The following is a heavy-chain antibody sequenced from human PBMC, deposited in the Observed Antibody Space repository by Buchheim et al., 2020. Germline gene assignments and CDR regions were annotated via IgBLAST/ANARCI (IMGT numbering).Heavy chain of an antibody. J-gene: IGHJ4*02. Sequence: QVQLQESGPGLVKPSETLSLTCTVSGASISSYYWSWIRQPPGKGLEWIGYIYYIGSTNYNPSLKSRVTISVDTSKNQFSLKLSTVTAADTAVYYCARHPGYSSGFDYWGQGTL. D-gene: IGHD6-19*01. V-gene: IGHV4-59*08. CDR2: IYYIGST. CDR3: ARHPGYSSGFDY. CDR1: GASISSYY.